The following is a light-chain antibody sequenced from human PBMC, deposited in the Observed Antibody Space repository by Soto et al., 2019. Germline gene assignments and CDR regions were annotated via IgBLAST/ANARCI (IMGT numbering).Light chain of an antibody. Sequence: QSVLTQAPSASGTPGQRVTISCSGSSSNIGSNTVSWYQQVPGTAPKLLIYSNDQRPSGVPDRFSGSKSGTSASLAIGGLQYADEADYYCAAWDGSLNGWVFGGGTKVTVL. CDR3: AAWDGSLNGWV. CDR1: SSNIGSNT. V-gene: IGLV1-44*01. CDR2: SND. J-gene: IGLJ2*01.